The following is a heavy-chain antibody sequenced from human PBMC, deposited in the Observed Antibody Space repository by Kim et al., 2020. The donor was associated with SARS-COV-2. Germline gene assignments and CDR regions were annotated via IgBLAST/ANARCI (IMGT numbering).Heavy chain of an antibody. J-gene: IGHJ4*02. V-gene: IGHV1-3*01. Sequence: NTKFSQKFQGRVTITRDTSASTAYMELTCLRSEDTAIYYCARGSGWAFDYWGQGTLVTVAS. CDR2: NT. CDR3: ARGSGWAFDY. D-gene: IGHD6-19*01.